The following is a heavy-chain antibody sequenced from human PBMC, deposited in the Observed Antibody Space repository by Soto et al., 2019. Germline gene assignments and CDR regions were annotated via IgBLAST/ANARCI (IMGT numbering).Heavy chain of an antibody. CDR3: SENLDFWSWGMDV. Sequence: PGGSLRLSCAASGFTFNTYAMTWVRQSPGKGLEWVSIISSSGDGSYSVDSVKGRFTISRDTSRNTLNLQMNNLRAEATAVYYCSENLDFWSWGMDVWGQGPTLTVSS. CDR2: ISSSGDGS. D-gene: IGHD3-3*01. CDR1: GFTFNTYA. V-gene: IGHV3-23*01. J-gene: IGHJ6*02.